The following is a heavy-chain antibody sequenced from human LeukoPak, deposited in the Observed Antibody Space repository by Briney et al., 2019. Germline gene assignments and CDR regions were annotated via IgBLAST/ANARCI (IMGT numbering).Heavy chain of an antibody. Sequence: GGSLRLSCAASGFTFNSYSMNWVRQAPGKGLEWGSSISSISSYIYYADSVKGRFTISRENAKNSRYLQMNIVRAEDTAVYYCARYFPTYYDPDAFDIWGQGTMVTVSS. CDR1: GFTFNSYS. V-gene: IGHV3-21*01. CDR3: ARYFPTYYDPDAFDI. D-gene: IGHD3-3*01. J-gene: IGHJ3*02. CDR2: ISSISSYI.